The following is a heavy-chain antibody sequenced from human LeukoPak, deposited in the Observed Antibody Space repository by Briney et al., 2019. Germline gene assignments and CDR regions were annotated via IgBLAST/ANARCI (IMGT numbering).Heavy chain of an antibody. J-gene: IGHJ4*02. CDR2: IIPIFGTA. V-gene: IGHV1-69*01. D-gene: IGHD3-10*01. CDR1: GGTFSSYA. CDR3: ARFGRFGDPFPFDY. Sequence: SVKVSCKASGGTFSSYAISWVRQAPGQGLEWMGGIIPIFGTANYAQKFQGRVTITADESTSTAYMELSSLRSEDTAVYYCARFGRFGDPFPFDYWGQGTLVTVSS.